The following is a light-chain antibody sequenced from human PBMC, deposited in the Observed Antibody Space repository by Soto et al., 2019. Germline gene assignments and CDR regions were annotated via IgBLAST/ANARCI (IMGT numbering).Light chain of an antibody. CDR2: AAS. J-gene: IGKJ5*01. CDR1: QSISSY. V-gene: IGKV1-39*01. Sequence: DIQMTQSPSSLSASVGDRVTITCRASQSISSYLNWYQQKPGKAPKLLIYAASSLHSGVPSRCSGSGSGTHFTLTISSLQPEDFATYYCQQSYSTPITFGQGTRLEIK. CDR3: QQSYSTPIT.